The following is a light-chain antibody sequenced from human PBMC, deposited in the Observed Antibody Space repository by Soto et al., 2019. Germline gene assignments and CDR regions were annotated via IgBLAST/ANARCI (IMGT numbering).Light chain of an antibody. Sequence: DIQMTQSHSTRSASIRGRVTITCRASQSLDNRLAWYQQKPGKAPKLLIYDVSSLESGVPSRFSGSGSETEFTLTISSLLPDDFAIYFCQQSYSTPRTFAQGTKVDIK. CDR2: DVS. CDR1: QSLDNR. CDR3: QQSYSTPRT. J-gene: IGKJ1*01. V-gene: IGKV1-5*01.